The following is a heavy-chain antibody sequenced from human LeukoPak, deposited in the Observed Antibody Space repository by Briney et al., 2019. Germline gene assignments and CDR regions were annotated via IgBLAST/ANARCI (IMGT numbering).Heavy chain of an antibody. Sequence: GGSLRLSCAASGFTFSDYYMSWIRQAPGRGLEWVSYISSSGSTIYHADSVKGRFTISRDNAKNSLYLQMNSLRAEDTAVYYCARGGDYYDILTGSLDYWGQGTLVTVSS. D-gene: IGHD3-9*01. V-gene: IGHV3-11*01. CDR3: ARGGDYYDILTGSLDY. CDR1: GFTFSDYY. J-gene: IGHJ4*02. CDR2: ISSSGSTI.